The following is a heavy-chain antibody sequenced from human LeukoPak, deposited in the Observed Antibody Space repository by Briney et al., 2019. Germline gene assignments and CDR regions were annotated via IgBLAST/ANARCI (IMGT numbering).Heavy chain of an antibody. Sequence: PSETLSLTCAVYGGSFSGYYWSWIRQPAGKGLEWIGRIYTSGSTNYNPSLKSRVTMSVDTSKNQFSLKLSSVTAADTAVYYCARGTYYDFWSDQYYFDYWGQGTLVTVSS. D-gene: IGHD3-3*01. J-gene: IGHJ4*02. CDR2: IYTSGST. CDR1: GGSFSGYY. V-gene: IGHV4-59*10. CDR3: ARGTYYDFWSDQYYFDY.